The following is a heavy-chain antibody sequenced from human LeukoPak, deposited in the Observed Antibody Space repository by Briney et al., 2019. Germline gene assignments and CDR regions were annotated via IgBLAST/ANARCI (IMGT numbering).Heavy chain of an antibody. CDR2: VSGSGGTT. J-gene: IGHJ4*02. CDR3: AKAPRGSGYSEYDY. V-gene: IGHV3-23*01. D-gene: IGHD5-12*01. CDR1: VLTFSNYA. Sequence: GGSLRLSCTASVLTFSNYAMNWVRQAPGKGLEWVSIVSGSGGTTYSADSVKGRFTISRDNSKNTLFLQMNSLRAEDTAVYYCAKAPRGSGYSEYDYWGQGTLVTVSS.